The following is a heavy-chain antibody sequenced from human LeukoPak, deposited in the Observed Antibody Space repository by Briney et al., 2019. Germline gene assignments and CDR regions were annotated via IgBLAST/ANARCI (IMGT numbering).Heavy chain of an antibody. J-gene: IGHJ3*02. CDR1: GGSISSRSYY. CDR3: ARRSGTYEGNAFDI. V-gene: IGHV4-39*01. D-gene: IGHD1-26*01. Sequence: SETLSLTCTVSGGSISSRSYYWGWIRQPPGKGLEWIGSIYYDGSTHHNPSLQSRATISVDTSKNQFSLKLSSVTAADTAVYYCARRSGTYEGNAFDIWGQGTMVTVSS. CDR2: IYYDGST.